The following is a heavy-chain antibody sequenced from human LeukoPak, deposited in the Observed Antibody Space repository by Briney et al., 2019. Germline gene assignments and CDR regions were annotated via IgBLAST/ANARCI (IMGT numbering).Heavy chain of an antibody. Sequence: PSETLSLTCTVSGGSISYCYWSWIRQSPGKGLEWIGYIYYNGSTNYNPSLKSRVTISVDMSKNQFSLKVTSVTAADTAIYYCARKGGHFDYWGQGTLVTVSS. CDR1: GGSISYCY. V-gene: IGHV4-59*01. CDR2: IYYNGST. J-gene: IGHJ4*02. D-gene: IGHD2-15*01. CDR3: ARKGGHFDY.